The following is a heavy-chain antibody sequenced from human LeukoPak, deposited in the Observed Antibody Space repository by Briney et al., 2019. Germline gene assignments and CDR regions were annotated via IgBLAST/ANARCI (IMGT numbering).Heavy chain of an antibody. CDR1: GFTFSNYD. CDR3: VRDLPGEGV. J-gene: IGHJ6*01. CDR2: ITYDGTNI. V-gene: IGHV3-30-3*01. D-gene: IGHD1-14*01. Sequence: GGSLRLSCAASGFTFSNYDMHWVRQAPGKGLEWLAVITYDGTNIYYAGSVKGRFTISRDNSKNTLYLQMNSLRPEDTAVYYCVRDLPGEGVWGQGIMVTVSS.